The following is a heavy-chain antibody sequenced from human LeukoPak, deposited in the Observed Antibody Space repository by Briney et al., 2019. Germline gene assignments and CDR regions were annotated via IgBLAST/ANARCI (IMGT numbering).Heavy chain of an antibody. CDR3: SREGSVTNDY. J-gene: IGHJ4*02. CDR2: ISGSGGST. CDR1: GFTFSSYA. Sequence: GGSLRLSCAASGFTFSSYAMSWVRQAPGKGLEWVSDISGSGGSTYYADSVKGRFTISRDNSKNTVNLQMNSLRAEDTAVYFCSREGSVTNDYWGQGTLVTVSS. V-gene: IGHV3-23*01. D-gene: IGHD4-17*01.